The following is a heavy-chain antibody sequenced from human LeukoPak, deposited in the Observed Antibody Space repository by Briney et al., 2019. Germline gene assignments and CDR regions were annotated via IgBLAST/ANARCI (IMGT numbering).Heavy chain of an antibody. CDR2: IYYSGST. CDR3: ARDTGRSPAAPPKSGFDP. J-gene: IGHJ5*02. Sequence: SQTLSLTCTVSGGSISSGGYYWSWIRQHPGKGLEWIGYIYYSGSTYYNPSLKSRVTISVDTSKNQFSLKLSSVTAADTAVYYCARDTGRSPAAPPKSGFDPWGQGTLVTVSS. V-gene: IGHV4-31*03. D-gene: IGHD2-2*01. CDR1: GGSISSGGYY.